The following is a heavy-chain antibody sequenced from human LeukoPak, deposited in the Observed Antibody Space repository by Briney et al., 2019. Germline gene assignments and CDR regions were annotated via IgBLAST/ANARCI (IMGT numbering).Heavy chain of an antibody. CDR2: NNHSGST. Sequence: SETLSLTCAVYGGSFSGYYWSWIRQPPGKGLEWIGENNHSGSTNYNPSLKSRVTISVDTSKNQFSLKLSSVTAADTAVYYCARGSSSWGYWGQGTLVTVSS. CDR1: GGSFSGYY. V-gene: IGHV4-34*01. D-gene: IGHD6-13*01. J-gene: IGHJ4*02. CDR3: ARGSSSWGY.